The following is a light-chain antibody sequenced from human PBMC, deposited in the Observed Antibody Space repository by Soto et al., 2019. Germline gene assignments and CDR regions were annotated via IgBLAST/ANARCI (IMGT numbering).Light chain of an antibody. Sequence: DIQMTQSPSTLSASVGDRVTITCRASQRISTWLAWYQQKPGKAPKLLIYKASTLESGAPSRFSGSGSGTEFTLTISSLQPDDFATYYCQQYNSYSSFGQGTKVEIK. CDR3: QQYNSYSS. CDR2: KAS. CDR1: QRISTW. J-gene: IGKJ1*01. V-gene: IGKV1-5*03.